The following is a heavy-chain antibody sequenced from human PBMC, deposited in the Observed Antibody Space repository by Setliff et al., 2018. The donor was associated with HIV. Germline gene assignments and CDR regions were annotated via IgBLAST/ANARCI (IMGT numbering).Heavy chain of an antibody. CDR3: RYVGSLQY. Sequence: GGSLRLSCAASGFTFSSYAMSWVRQAPGKGLEWVAFIRSKAYGGTSDYAASVKGRFTISRDDSKSIAYLHMNSLKTEDTGVYYCRYVGSLQYWGQGTLVTVSS. J-gene: IGHJ4*02. CDR1: GFTFSSYA. CDR2: IRSKAYGGTS. D-gene: IGHD1-26*01. V-gene: IGHV3-49*04.